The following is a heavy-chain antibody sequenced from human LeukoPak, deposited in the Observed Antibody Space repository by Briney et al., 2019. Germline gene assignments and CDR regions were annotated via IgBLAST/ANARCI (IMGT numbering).Heavy chain of an antibody. CDR1: GGTFSSYA. CDR3: ARMSIGAHPGDY. Sequence: SVKVSCKASGGTFSSYAISWVRQAPGQGLEWGGGIIPIFGTANYAQKFQGRVTITTDESTSTAYMELSSLRSEDTAVYYCARMSIGAHPGDYWGQGTLVTVSS. V-gene: IGHV1-69*05. CDR2: IIPIFGTA. J-gene: IGHJ4*02. D-gene: IGHD6-6*01.